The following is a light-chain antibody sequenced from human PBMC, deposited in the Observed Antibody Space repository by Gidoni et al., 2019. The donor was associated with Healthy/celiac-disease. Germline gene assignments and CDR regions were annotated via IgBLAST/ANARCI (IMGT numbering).Light chain of an antibody. CDR2: RNN. CDR3: AAWDDSLSGWV. J-gene: IGLJ3*02. CDR1: SSNIGSNY. Sequence: QSVLTQPPSASGTPGQRVTIPCSGSSSNIGSNYVYWYQQLPGTAPNLLNYRNNQRPSGVPDRFSGSKSGTSASLAISGLRSEDEADYYCAAWDDSLSGWVFGGGTKLTVL. V-gene: IGLV1-47*01.